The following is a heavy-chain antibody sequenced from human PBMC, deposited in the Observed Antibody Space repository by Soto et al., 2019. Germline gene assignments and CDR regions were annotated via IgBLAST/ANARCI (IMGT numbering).Heavy chain of an antibody. CDR2: IYYSGST. V-gene: IGHV4-31*03. Sequence: PSETLSLTCTVSGGSISSGGYYWSWIRQHPGKGLEWIGYIYYSGSTYYNPSLKSRVTISVDTSKNQFSLKLSSVAAADTAVYYCARHSHVDWSGQRSYFDYWGQGTLVTVSS. CDR1: GGSISSGGYY. D-gene: IGHD5-12*01. J-gene: IGHJ4*02. CDR3: ARHSHVDWSGQRSYFDY.